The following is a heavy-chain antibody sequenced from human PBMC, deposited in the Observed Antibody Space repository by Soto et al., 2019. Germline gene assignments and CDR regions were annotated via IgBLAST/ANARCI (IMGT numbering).Heavy chain of an antibody. V-gene: IGHV1-8*01. CDR2: MNPNSGNT. J-gene: IGHJ5*02. Sequence: ASVKVSCKASGYTFTSYDINWVRQATGQGLEWMGWMNPNSGNTGYAQKFQGRVTMTRNTSISTAYMELSSLRSEDTAVYYCARESYDILTGYRPWGWFDPWGQGTLVTVSS. CDR1: GYTFTSYD. D-gene: IGHD3-9*01. CDR3: ARESYDILTGYRPWGWFDP.